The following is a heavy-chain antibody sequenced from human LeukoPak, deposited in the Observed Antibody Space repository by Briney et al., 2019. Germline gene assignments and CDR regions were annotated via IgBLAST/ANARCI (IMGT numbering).Heavy chain of an antibody. J-gene: IGHJ4*02. CDR2: IYPGDSDA. CDR3: ARIAALVRGVIRYFDY. Sequence: GESLKISCKGSGYSFTSYWIVWVRQMPGKGLEWMGIIYPGDSDARYSPSFQGQVTISADKSISTAYLQWSSLKASDTAMYYCARIAALVRGVIRYFDYWGQGTLLTVSS. D-gene: IGHD3-10*01. V-gene: IGHV5-51*01. CDR1: GYSFTSYW.